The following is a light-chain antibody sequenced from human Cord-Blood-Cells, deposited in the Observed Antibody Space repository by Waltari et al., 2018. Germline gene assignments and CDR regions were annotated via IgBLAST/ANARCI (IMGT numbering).Light chain of an antibody. Sequence: EIVLTQSPPTLSLSPGERATLSCRASQSVSSYLAWYPQKPGQAPRRLIYDASNRATGIPARFSGSGSGTDFTLTISSLEPEDFAVYYCQQRSNWPRTFGQGTKLEIK. CDR3: QQRSNWPRT. CDR1: QSVSSY. J-gene: IGKJ2*01. V-gene: IGKV3-11*01. CDR2: DAS.